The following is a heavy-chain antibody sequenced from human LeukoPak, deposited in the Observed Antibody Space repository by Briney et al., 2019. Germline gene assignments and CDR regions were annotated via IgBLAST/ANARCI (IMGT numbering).Heavy chain of an antibody. D-gene: IGHD6-13*01. CDR3: ARDKQQLLNDY. Sequence: GGSLRLSCAASGFTFSSYAMSWVRQAPGKGLEWVSSISSSSSYIYYADSVKGRFTISRDNAKNSLYLQMNSLRAEDTAVYYCARDKQQLLNDYWGQGTLVTVSS. V-gene: IGHV3-21*01. CDR1: GFTFSSYA. CDR2: ISSSSSYI. J-gene: IGHJ4*02.